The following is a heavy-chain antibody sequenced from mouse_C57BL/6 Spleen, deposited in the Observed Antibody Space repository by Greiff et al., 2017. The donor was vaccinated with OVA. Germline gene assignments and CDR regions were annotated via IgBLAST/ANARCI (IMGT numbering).Heavy chain of an antibody. CDR3: ARSPYDYNAMDY. V-gene: IGHV1-18*01. CDR2: INPNNGGT. J-gene: IGHJ4*01. D-gene: IGHD6-5*01. CDR1: GYTFTDYN. Sequence: EVQLQQSGPELVKPGASVKIPCTASGYTFTDYNMDWVQQSPGKSLEWLGDINPNNGGTIYNQKFKGKATLTVDKSSSTAYMELRSLTSEDTAVYYCARSPYDYNAMDYWGQGTSVTVSS.